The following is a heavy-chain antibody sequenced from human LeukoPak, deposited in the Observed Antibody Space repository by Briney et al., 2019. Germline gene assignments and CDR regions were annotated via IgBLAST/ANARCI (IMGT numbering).Heavy chain of an antibody. Sequence: SETLSLICTVSVVPIRSSIYYWGWIRQSPGKGLEWIGSISCSGSTYYNPSPKSRVTIYVDTSKSEFSLMLSSVPAADTAVYYYVTHNGNGFDRRGYYKYPDYWGQGTLVTVSS. J-gene: IGHJ4*02. CDR1: VVPIRSSIYY. V-gene: IGHV4-39*01. CDR2: ISCSGST. D-gene: IGHD3-22*01. CDR3: VTHNGNGFDRRGYYKYPDY.